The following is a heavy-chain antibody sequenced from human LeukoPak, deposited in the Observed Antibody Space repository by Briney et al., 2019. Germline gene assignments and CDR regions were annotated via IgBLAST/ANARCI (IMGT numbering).Heavy chain of an antibody. Sequence: PGGSLRLSCAASGFTFSNYAMSWVRQAPGKGLEWVSAISGSGGSTYYADSLKGRFTISRDNSKNTLYLQMNSLRAEDTAVYYCGRVGDGYNDNYWGQGTLVTVSS. J-gene: IGHJ4*02. D-gene: IGHD5-12*01. CDR2: ISGSGGST. V-gene: IGHV3-23*01. CDR1: GFTFSNYA. CDR3: GRVGDGYNDNY.